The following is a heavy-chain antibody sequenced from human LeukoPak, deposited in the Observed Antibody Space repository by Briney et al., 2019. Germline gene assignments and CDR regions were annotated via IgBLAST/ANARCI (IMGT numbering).Heavy chain of an antibody. CDR2: INHSGST. CDR3: ARHKSGIDWFDP. D-gene: IGHD1-14*01. J-gene: IGHJ5*02. Sequence: SETLSLTCAVYGGSFSGYYWSWIRQPPGKGLEWIGEINHSGSTNHNPSLKSRVTISVDTSKNQFSLKLSSVTGADTALYYCARHKSGIDWFDPWGQGTLVTVSS. V-gene: IGHV4-34*01. CDR1: GGSFSGYY.